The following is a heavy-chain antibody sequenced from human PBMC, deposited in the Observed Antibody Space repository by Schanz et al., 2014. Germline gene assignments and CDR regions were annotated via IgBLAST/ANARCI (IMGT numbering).Heavy chain of an antibody. CDR1: GFIFNDYY. D-gene: IGHD1-7*01. CDR3: ARDPVEGTPTPYDFDS. Sequence: QVQLVESGGGLVKPGGSLRLSCAASGFIFNDYYMNWVRQAPGKGLEWVSFISTGRYIYYADSVKGRFTISRDNTKNSVFLQMSSLRVEDTGLYFCARDPVEGTPTPYDFDSWGPGTLVTVSS. V-gene: IGHV3-11*04. CDR2: ISTGRYI. J-gene: IGHJ4*01.